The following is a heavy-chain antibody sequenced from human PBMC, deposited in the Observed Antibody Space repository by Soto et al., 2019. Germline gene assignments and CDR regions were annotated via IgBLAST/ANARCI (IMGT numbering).Heavy chain of an antibody. CDR3: AKAAAGYDY. CDR1: GFTFSSYA. J-gene: IGHJ4*02. V-gene: IGHV3-30-3*01. Sequence: QVQLVESGGGVVQPGRSLRLSCAASGFTFSSYAMQWVRQAPGKGLEWVAVISYDGSNKYYADSVKGRFTISRDNSKNTLYLQMNSLRAEDTAVYYCAKAAAGYDYWGQGTLVTVSS. D-gene: IGHD2-2*01. CDR2: ISYDGSNK.